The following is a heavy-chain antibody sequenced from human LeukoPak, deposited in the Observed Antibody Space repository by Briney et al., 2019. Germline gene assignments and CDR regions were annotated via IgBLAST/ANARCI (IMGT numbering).Heavy chain of an antibody. Sequence: GGSLRLSCAASGFTFSSYSMNWVRQAPGKGLEWVSSISSSSSYIYYADSVKGRFTISRDNAKNSLYLQVNSLRAEDTAVYYCARDLGPHYSSSSETFDYWGQGTLVTVSS. V-gene: IGHV3-21*01. D-gene: IGHD6-6*01. CDR2: ISSSSSYI. J-gene: IGHJ4*02. CDR3: ARDLGPHYSSSSETFDY. CDR1: GFTFSSYS.